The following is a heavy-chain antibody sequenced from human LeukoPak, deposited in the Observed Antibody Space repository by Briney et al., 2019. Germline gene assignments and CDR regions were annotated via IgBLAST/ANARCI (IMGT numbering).Heavy chain of an antibody. CDR2: IIPILGTA. Sequence: ASVKVSCKASGGTFSSYTISWVRQAPGQGLEWMGRIIPILGTANYAQKFQGRVTITADESTSTAYMELSSLRSEDTAVYYCARREDIVVVPAAIPRGGYFDWLGAFDIWGQGTMVTVSS. V-gene: IGHV1-69*08. J-gene: IGHJ3*02. CDR1: GGTFSSYT. D-gene: IGHD2-2*02. CDR3: ARREDIVVVPAAIPRGGYFDWLGAFDI.